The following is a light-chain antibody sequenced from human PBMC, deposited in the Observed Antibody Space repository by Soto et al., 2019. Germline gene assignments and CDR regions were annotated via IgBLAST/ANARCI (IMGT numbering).Light chain of an antibody. CDR2: DVS. CDR3: RSYPHSIPYL. J-gene: IGLJ1*01. CDR1: SSDVGAYNY. V-gene: IGLV2-14*01. Sequence: QSALTQPASVSGSPGQSITISCTGTSSDVGAYNYFSWYQQHPGKAPKLIIYDVSNRPSGVSNRFSGSKSGNTAYLTISGLQAEDEDDYYCRSYPHSIPYLLGTGTKVPV.